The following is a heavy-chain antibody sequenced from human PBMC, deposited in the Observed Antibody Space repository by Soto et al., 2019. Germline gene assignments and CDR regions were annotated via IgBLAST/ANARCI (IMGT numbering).Heavy chain of an antibody. D-gene: IGHD4-17*01. CDR1: GFTFSSYA. CDR3: AKDRATMTTWFDK. Sequence: GGSLRLSCAASGFTFSSYAMSWVRQAPGKGLEWVSGITDSGGSTYYADPVKGRFTISRDNSKNTLYVEMNSLRAEDTAVYYCAKDRATMTTWFDKWGHGILVTVSS. J-gene: IGHJ4*01. V-gene: IGHV3-23*01. CDR2: ITDSGGST.